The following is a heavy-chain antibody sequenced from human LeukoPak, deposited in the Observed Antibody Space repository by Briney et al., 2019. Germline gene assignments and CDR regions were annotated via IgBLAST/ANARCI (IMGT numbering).Heavy chain of an antibody. Sequence: PSETLSLTCTVSGGSISSYYWSWIRQPAGKGLEWIGRIYTSGSTNCNPSLKSRVTMSVDTSKNQFSLKLSSVTAADTAVYYCARYFQYYYDSSGYSDAFDIWGQGTMVTVSS. CDR1: GGSISSYY. V-gene: IGHV4-4*07. CDR3: ARYFQYYYDSSGYSDAFDI. D-gene: IGHD3-22*01. CDR2: IYTSGST. J-gene: IGHJ3*02.